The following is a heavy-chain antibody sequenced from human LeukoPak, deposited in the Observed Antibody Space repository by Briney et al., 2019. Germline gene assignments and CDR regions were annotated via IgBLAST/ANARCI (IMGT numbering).Heavy chain of an antibody. CDR2: ISAYTGNT. D-gene: IGHD3-10*01. CDR1: GYTFASYG. V-gene: IGHV1-18*01. CDR3: ARDRSWHPIDTNWFDL. Sequence: GASVKVSCKASGYTFASYGISRVRQAPGQGLEWLGWISAYTGNTNYAQNLQGRVTMTTDTSAFTAYMELRSLRSDDTAVYYCARDRSWHPIDTNWFDLWGQGTLVTVSS. J-gene: IGHJ5*02.